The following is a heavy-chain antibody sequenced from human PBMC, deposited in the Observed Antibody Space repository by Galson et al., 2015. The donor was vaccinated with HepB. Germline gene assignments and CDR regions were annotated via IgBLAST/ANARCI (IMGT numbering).Heavy chain of an antibody. V-gene: IGHV2-5*02. D-gene: IGHD6-13*01. CDR3: AHSPHDSSSWYVPPFDY. J-gene: IGHJ4*02. CDR1: GFSLSTSGVG. Sequence: PALVKPTQTLTLTCTFSGFSLSTSGVGVGWIRQPPGKALEWLALIYWDDDKRYSPSLKSRLTITKDTSKNQVVLTMTNMDPVDTATYYCAHSPHDSSSWYVPPFDYWGQGTLVTVSS. CDR2: IYWDDDK.